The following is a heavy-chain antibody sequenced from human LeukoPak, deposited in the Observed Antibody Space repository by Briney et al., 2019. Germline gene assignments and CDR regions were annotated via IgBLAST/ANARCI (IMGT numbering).Heavy chain of an antibody. CDR2: TNTNTGNP. V-gene: IGHV7-4-1*01. CDR3: TRDTFTDGSSTFDI. D-gene: IGHD3-16*01. Sequence: ASVKLSCNASAYTXTRYALNLLRHAPGQGLGWMGWTNTNTGNPTYAQGFTGRFVFSLVTSVSTAYLQIFSLSVEDTAVYYCTRDTFTDGSSTFDIWGQGTMVTVSS. CDR1: AYTXTRYA. J-gene: IGHJ3*02.